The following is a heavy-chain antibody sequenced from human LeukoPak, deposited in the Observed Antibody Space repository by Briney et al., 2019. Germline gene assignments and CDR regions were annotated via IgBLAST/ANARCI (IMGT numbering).Heavy chain of an antibody. CDR3: ARGSSQTGAFDI. Sequence: ASVKVSCKASGYTFTSYAMHWVRQAPGQRLEWMGWINAGNGNTKYSQKFQGRVTITRDTSASTAYMELSSLRSEDTAVYYCARGSSQTGAFDIWGQGTMVTVSS. V-gene: IGHV1-3*01. J-gene: IGHJ3*02. CDR2: INAGNGNT. D-gene: IGHD1-14*01. CDR1: GYTFTSYA.